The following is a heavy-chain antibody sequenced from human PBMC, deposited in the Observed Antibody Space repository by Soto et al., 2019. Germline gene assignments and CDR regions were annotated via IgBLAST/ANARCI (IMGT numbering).Heavy chain of an antibody. V-gene: IGHV1-69*13. CDR3: ARGSSTWRSEYNWFDP. CDR2: IIPIFGTA. D-gene: IGHD6-13*01. J-gene: IGHJ5*02. CDR1: GGTFSSYA. Sequence: ASVKVSCKASGGTFSSYAISWVRQAPGQGLEWMGGIIPIFGTANYAQKFQGRVTITADESTSTAYMELSSLRSEDTAVYYCARGSSTWRSEYNWFDPWGQGTQVTVSS.